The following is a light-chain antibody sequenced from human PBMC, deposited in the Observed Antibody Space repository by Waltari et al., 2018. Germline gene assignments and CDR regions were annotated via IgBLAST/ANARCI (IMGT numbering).Light chain of an antibody. Sequence: QSALTHPASVSGSPGQSITISCSRTSPDSGSYNLVAWYQQLPRNAPKLVIYEVTERPSELSNRFSGPKSGNTASLTISGLQAEDEADYYCSSFESSRTWVFGGGTKLTVL. CDR1: SPDSGSYNL. J-gene: IGLJ3*02. V-gene: IGLV2-23*02. CDR2: EVT. CDR3: SSFESSRTWV.